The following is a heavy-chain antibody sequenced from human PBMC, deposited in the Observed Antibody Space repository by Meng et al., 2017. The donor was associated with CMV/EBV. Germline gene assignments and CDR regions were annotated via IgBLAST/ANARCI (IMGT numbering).Heavy chain of an antibody. J-gene: IGHJ4*02. CDR2: IKQDGSDK. V-gene: IGHV3-7*01. Sequence: GGLLRLSCGAPGFTFSSYWMSWVRQAPGKGLEWVANIKQDGSDKYYVDSVKGRFTISRDNAKSSLYLQMNSLRAEDTAVYYCAREAEGGSYYFDYWGQGTLVTVSS. CDR1: GFTFSSYW. D-gene: IGHD1-26*01. CDR3: AREAEGGSYYFDY.